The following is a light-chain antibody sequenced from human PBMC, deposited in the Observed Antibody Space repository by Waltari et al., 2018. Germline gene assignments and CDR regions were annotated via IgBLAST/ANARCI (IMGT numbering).Light chain of an antibody. CDR3: GQGAHLPS. CDR2: HVS. Sequence: DVVMTQSPLSLPITPGQPASISCRSSQSLVDSNGNTYLSWYQQKPGQPPRLLIYHVSNRYSGVPDRFSGSGAGTDFTLKISRVEAEDVGVYYCGQGAHLPSFGQGTNVEIK. CDR1: QSLVDSNGNTY. J-gene: IGKJ2*03. V-gene: IGKV2-30*01.